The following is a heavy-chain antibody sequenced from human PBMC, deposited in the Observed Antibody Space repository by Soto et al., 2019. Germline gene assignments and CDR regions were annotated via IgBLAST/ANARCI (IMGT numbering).Heavy chain of an antibody. Sequence: ASETLSLTCAVYGGSFSGYYWSWIRQPPGKGLEWIGEINHSGSTNYNPSLKSRVTISVDTSKNQFSLKLSSVTAADTAVYYCARVGRAVAGLCYFDYWGQGTLVTVSS. D-gene: IGHD6-19*01. V-gene: IGHV4-34*01. CDR2: INHSGST. CDR1: GGSFSGYY. CDR3: ARVGRAVAGLCYFDY. J-gene: IGHJ4*02.